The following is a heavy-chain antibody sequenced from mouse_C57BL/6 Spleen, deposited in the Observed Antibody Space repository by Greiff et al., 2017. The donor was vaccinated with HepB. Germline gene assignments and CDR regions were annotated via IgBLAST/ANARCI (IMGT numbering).Heavy chain of an antibody. D-gene: IGHD2-3*01. J-gene: IGHJ3*01. CDR1: GYTFTSYG. V-gene: IGHV1-81*01. Sequence: QVQLQQSGAELARPGASVKLSCKASGYTFTSYGISWVKQRTGQGLEWIGEIYPRSGNTYYNEKFKGKATLTADKSSSTAYMELRSLTSEDSAVYFCARVEDDGYYPFAYWGQGTLVTVSA. CDR3: ARVEDDGYYPFAY. CDR2: IYPRSGNT.